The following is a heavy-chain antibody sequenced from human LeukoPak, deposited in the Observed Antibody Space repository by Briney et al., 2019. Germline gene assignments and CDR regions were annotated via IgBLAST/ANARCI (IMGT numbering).Heavy chain of an antibody. CDR2: ISSNGGST. J-gene: IGHJ4*02. CDR1: GFTFSSYA. CDR3: ARDRPIDY. V-gene: IGHV3-64*01. Sequence: GGSLRLSCAASGFTFSSYAMHWVRQAPGKGLEYVSAISSNGGSTYYANSVKGRFTISSDNSKNTLYLQMGSLRAEDMAVYYCARDRPIDYWGQGTLVTVSS.